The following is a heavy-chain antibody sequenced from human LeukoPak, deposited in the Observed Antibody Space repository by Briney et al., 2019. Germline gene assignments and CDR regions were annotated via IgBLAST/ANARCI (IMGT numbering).Heavy chain of an antibody. CDR2: ISSSSSYI. CDR3: ARDEYGYNYKAY. D-gene: IGHD5-24*01. CDR1: GFTFSSYS. V-gene: IGHV3-21*01. J-gene: IGHJ4*02. Sequence: GGSLRLSCAASGFTFSSYSMNWVRQAPGKGLEWVSSISSSSSYIYYADSVKGRFTISRDDAKNSLYLQMNSLRAEDSAVYYCARDEYGYNYKAYWGQGTLVTVSS.